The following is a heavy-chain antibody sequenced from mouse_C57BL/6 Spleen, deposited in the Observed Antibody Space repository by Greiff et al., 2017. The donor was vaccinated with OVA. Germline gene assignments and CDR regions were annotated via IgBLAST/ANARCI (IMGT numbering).Heavy chain of an antibody. V-gene: IGHV1-22*01. CDR1: GYTFTDYN. CDR2: INPNNGGS. J-gene: IGHJ3*01. CDR3: ARYSSGYVGFAY. D-gene: IGHD3-2*02. Sequence: VQLQQSGPELVKPGASVKMSCKASGYTFTDYNMHWVKQSHGKSLEWIGYINPNNGGSSSNQKFKGKATLTVNKSSSTAYMELRSLTSEDAAVYYCARYSSGYVGFAYWGQGTLVTVSA.